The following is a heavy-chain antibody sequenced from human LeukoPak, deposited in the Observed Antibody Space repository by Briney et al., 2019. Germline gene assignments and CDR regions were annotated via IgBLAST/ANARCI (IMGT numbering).Heavy chain of an antibody. Sequence: ASVKVSCKASGYTFTGYYMHWVRQAPGQGLEWMGRINPNSGGTNYAQTFQGRVTMTRDTSISTAYMELSRLRSDDTAVYYCARDGNGRNYYGSGSYLSDWGQGTLVTVSS. D-gene: IGHD3-10*01. J-gene: IGHJ4*02. CDR2: INPNSGGT. CDR1: GYTFTGYY. V-gene: IGHV1-2*06. CDR3: ARDGNGRNYYGSGSYLSD.